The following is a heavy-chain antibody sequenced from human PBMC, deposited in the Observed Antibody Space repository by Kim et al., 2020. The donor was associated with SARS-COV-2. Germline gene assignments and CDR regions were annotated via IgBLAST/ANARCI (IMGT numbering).Heavy chain of an antibody. D-gene: IGHD2-21*02. CDR2: IYYSGST. CDR1: GGSISSYY. Sequence: SETLSLTCTVSGGSISSYYWSWIRQPPGKGLEWIGYIYYSGSTNYNPSLKSRVTISVDTSKNQFSLKLSSVTAADTAVYYCARRFGEAYCGGDCYQFDYWGQGTLVTVSS. V-gene: IGHV4-59*08. J-gene: IGHJ4*02. CDR3: ARRFGEAYCGGDCYQFDY.